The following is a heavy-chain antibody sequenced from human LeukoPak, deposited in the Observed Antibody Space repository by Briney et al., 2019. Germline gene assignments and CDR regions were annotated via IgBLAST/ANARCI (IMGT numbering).Heavy chain of an antibody. CDR1: GYTFTSYA. Sequence: GASVKVSCKASGYTFTSYAMHWVRQAPGQRLEWMGWINAGNGNTKYSQKFQGRVTITRDTSASTAYMELSSLRSEDTAVYYCAKAGETIWYDSSDYYYFDYWGQGTLVTVSS. V-gene: IGHV1-3*01. J-gene: IGHJ4*02. CDR2: INAGNGNT. CDR3: AKAGETIWYDSSDYYYFDY. D-gene: IGHD3-22*01.